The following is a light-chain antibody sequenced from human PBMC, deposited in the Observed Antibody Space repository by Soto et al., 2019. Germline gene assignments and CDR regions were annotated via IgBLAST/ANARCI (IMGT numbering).Light chain of an antibody. Sequence: QSALTQPASVSGSPGQSITISCTGTSSNIGYDYVSWYQQHPGKAPKLLIYGVISRPSGVSNRFSASKSGNTASLTISGLQAEDEADYYCSSYASSTSVVFGGGTKLTVL. CDR3: SSYASSTSVV. CDR1: SSNIGYDY. CDR2: GVI. J-gene: IGLJ2*01. V-gene: IGLV2-14*03.